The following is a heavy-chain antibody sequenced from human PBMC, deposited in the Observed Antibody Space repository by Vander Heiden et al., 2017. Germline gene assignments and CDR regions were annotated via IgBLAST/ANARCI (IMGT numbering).Heavy chain of an antibody. D-gene: IGHD4-17*01. CDR3: ARLYGDYGFDP. V-gene: IGHV4-39*01. CDR2: IYYSGST. J-gene: IGHJ5*02. Sequence: QLQLQESGPGLVKPSETLSLTCTVPGGSISSSSYYWGWIRQPPGKGLAWIGSIYYSGSTYYNPSLKSRVTISVDTSKNQFSLKLSSVTAADTAVYYCARLYGDYGFDPWGQGTLVTVSS. CDR1: GGSISSSSYY.